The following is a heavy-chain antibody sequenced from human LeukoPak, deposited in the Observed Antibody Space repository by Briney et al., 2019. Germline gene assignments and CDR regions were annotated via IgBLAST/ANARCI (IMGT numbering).Heavy chain of an antibody. D-gene: IGHD3-22*01. J-gene: IGHJ3*02. Sequence: GGSLRLSCAASGFTFSSYSMNWVRQAPGKGLEWVSSISSSSSYIYYADSVKGRFTISRDNAKTSLYLQMNSLRAEDTAVYYCGSEGRRLKVSYYSSGGSAFDIWGQGTMVTVSS. V-gene: IGHV3-21*01. CDR2: ISSSSSYI. CDR1: GFTFSSYS. CDR3: GSEGRRLKVSYYSSGGSAFDI.